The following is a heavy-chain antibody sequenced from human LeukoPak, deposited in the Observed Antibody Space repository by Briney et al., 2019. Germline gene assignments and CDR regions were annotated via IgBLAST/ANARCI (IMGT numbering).Heavy chain of an antibody. Sequence: SETLSLTYTVSGGSISSSSYYWGWIRQPPGTGLEWIGSIYYSGSTYYNPSLKSRVTISVDTSKNQFSLKLSSVTAADTAVYYCAVAIAARPKYYFDYWGQGTLVTVSS. CDR1: GGSISSSSYY. J-gene: IGHJ4*02. CDR2: IYYSGST. D-gene: IGHD6-6*01. V-gene: IGHV4-39*01. CDR3: AVAIAARPKYYFDY.